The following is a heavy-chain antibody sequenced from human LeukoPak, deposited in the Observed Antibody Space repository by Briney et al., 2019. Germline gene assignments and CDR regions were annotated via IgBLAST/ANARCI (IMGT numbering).Heavy chain of an antibody. CDR3: AKDQAPGSWHTPSDY. D-gene: IGHD6-13*01. CDR1: VFTFSTDA. CDR2: IIARGGTP. J-gene: IGHJ4*02. V-gene: IGHV3-23*01. Sequence: GGALTLSCASSVFTFSTDAMSWGRQAPGKGLWWGSGIIARGGTPYYADSLKRPVTISRDNSKSTLYLQMNSLRGEDTAVYYCAKDQAPGSWHTPSDYWGQGTLVTVSS.